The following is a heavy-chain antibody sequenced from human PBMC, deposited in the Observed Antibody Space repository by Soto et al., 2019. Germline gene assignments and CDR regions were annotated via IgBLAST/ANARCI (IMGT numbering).Heavy chain of an antibody. CDR3: ARVPPTAPTKVTTSAFDI. CDR2: ISYDGSNK. Sequence: QVQLVESGGGVVQPGRSLRLSCAASGFTFSSYAMHWVRQAPGKGLEWVAVISYDGSNKYYADSVKGRFTISRDNSKNTLYLQMNSLRAEDTAVSYCARVPPTAPTKVTTSAFDIWGQGTMVTVSS. D-gene: IGHD4-17*01. V-gene: IGHV3-30-3*01. J-gene: IGHJ3*02. CDR1: GFTFSSYA.